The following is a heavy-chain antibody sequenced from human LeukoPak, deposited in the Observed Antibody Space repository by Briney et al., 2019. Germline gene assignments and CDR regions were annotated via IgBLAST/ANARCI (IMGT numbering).Heavy chain of an antibody. V-gene: IGHV3-21*01. Sequence: SGGSLRLSCAASGFTFSSYSMNWVRQAPGKGLEWVSSISGSSSYIYYADSVKGRFIISRDNAKNSLYLQMNSLRAEDTAVYYCTREQDREAAATVIGDSWGQGTLVTVSS. CDR1: GFTFSSYS. J-gene: IGHJ4*02. CDR2: ISGSSSYI. D-gene: IGHD2-15*01. CDR3: TREQDREAAATVIGDS.